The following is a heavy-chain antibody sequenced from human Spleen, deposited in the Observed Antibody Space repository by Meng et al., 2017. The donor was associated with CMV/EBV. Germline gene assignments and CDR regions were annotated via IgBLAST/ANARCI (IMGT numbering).Heavy chain of an antibody. J-gene: IGHJ5*02. D-gene: IGHD2-2*01. V-gene: IGHV1-18*01. CDR1: GYTFTRYA. Sequence: ASVKVSCKASGYTFTRYAFSWVRQAPGQGLEWMGWISTYNGNTKYAEKFQGRVTMTTDTSTSTANMELRSLRSDDTAVYYCARGDIVVLPTTTPWFDPWGQGVLVTVSS. CDR3: ARGDIVVLPTTTPWFDP. CDR2: ISTYNGNT.